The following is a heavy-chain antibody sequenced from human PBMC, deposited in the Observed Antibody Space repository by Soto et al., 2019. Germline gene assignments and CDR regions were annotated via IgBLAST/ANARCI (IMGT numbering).Heavy chain of an antibody. J-gene: IGHJ2*01. V-gene: IGHV1-3*01. CDR3: ARVGRLYWYCDL. Sequence: QVQLVQSGAEVKKPGASVKVSCKASGYTFTSYAMHWVRQAPGQRLEWMGWINAGNGNTKYSQKFQGRVTIATDTSASTAYMELSSLRSEDTAVYYCARVGRLYWYCDLSGRGALVTVSS. D-gene: IGHD3-16*01. CDR2: INAGNGNT. CDR1: GYTFTSYA.